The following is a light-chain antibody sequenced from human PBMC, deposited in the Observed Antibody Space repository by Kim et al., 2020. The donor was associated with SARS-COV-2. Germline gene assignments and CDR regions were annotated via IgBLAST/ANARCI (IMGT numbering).Light chain of an antibody. J-gene: IGKJ1*01. CDR3: QQYNSYPWT. V-gene: IGKV1-5*03. CDR1: QSISSW. CDR2: KAS. Sequence: DIQMTQSPSTLSASVGDRVTITCRASQSISSWLAWYQQKPGKAPKLLIYKASSLESGVPSSFSGTGSGTEFTLTISSLQPDDFATYYRQQYNSYPWTFGQGTKVDIK.